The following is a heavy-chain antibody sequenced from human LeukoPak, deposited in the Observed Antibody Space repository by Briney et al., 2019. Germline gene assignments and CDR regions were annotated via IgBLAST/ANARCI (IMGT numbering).Heavy chain of an antibody. Sequence: GGSLRLSCSASGFTFSSYGFHWVRQAPGKGLDWVTFIRYDGSNKYYTESVKGRFTISRDNFKNMLYLQMNSLRVEDTAIYYCTKGSVLTIFGVAWHAFDIWGQGTMVTVS. J-gene: IGHJ3*02. V-gene: IGHV3-30*02. CDR1: GFTFSSYG. CDR3: TKGSVLTIFGVAWHAFDI. CDR2: IRYDGSNK. D-gene: IGHD3-3*01.